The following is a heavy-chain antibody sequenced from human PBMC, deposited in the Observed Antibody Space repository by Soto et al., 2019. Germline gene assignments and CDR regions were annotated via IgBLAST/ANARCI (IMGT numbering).Heavy chain of an antibody. V-gene: IGHV3-13*01. D-gene: IGHD2-2*01. Sequence: PGGSLRLSCAASGFTFSSYDMHWVRQATGKGLEWVSAIGTAGDTYYPGSVKGRFTISRENAKNSLYLQMNSLRAEDTAVYYCARGGYCSSTSCYARELYYYYGMDVWGQGTTVTVSS. CDR1: GFTFSSYD. CDR2: IGTAGDT. J-gene: IGHJ6*02. CDR3: ARGGYCSSTSCYARELYYYYGMDV.